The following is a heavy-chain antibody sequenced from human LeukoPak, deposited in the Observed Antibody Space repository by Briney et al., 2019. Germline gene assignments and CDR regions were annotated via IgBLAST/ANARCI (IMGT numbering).Heavy chain of an antibody. Sequence: PSETLSLTCAVSGGSISSSNWWSWVRQPPGKGLEWIGEIYHSRSTNYNPSLKSRVTISVDKSKNQFSLKLSSVTAADTAVYYCARDHEWEQQINWFDPWGQGTLVTVSS. CDR1: GGSISSSNW. V-gene: IGHV4-4*02. D-gene: IGHD1-26*01. CDR2: IYHSRST. J-gene: IGHJ5*02. CDR3: ARDHEWEQQINWFDP.